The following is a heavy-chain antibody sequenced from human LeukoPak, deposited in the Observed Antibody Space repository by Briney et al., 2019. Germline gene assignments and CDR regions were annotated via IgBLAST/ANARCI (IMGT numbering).Heavy chain of an antibody. CDR1: GGSISSSSYY. Sequence: IPSETLSLTCTVSGGSISSSSYYWGWIRQPPGKGLEWIGSIYYSGNTYYNPSLKSRVTISVDTSKNQFSLKLSSVTAADTAVYYCASISHGITMVWGRGTLVTVSS. CDR3: ASISHGITMV. D-gene: IGHD3-10*01. V-gene: IGHV4-39*01. CDR2: IYYSGNT. J-gene: IGHJ4*02.